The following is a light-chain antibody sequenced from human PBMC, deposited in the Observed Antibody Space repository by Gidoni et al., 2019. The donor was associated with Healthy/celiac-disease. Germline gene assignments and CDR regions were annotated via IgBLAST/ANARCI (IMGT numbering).Light chain of an antibody. CDR2: WAS. V-gene: IGKV4-1*01. CDR1: QSVLYSSNNKNY. Sequence: DIVMTQFPDSLAVSLGERATINCKSSQSVLYSSNNKNYLAWYQQKPGQPPKLLIYWASTRESGVPDRFSGSGSGTDFTLTISSLQAEDVAVYYCQQYYSTLWTFXXXTKVEIK. J-gene: IGKJ1*01. CDR3: QQYYSTLWT.